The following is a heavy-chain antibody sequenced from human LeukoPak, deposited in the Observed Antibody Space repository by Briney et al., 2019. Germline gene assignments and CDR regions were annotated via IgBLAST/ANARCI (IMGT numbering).Heavy chain of an antibody. J-gene: IGHJ4*02. CDR2: INPSGGST. CDR3: ARVIYGYFDY. V-gene: IGHV1-46*01. CDR1: GYTFTSYY. D-gene: IGHD3-16*01. Sequence: ASVKVSCKASGYTFTSYYMHWVRQAPGQGLERMGIINPSGGSTSYAQKFQGRVTMTTDTSTSTAYMELRSLRSDDTAVYYCARVIYGYFDYWGQGTLVTVSS.